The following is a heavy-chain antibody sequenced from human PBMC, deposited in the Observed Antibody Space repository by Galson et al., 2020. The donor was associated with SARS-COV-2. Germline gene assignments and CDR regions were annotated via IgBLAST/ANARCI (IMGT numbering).Heavy chain of an antibody. Sequence: SETLSLTCTVSGGSISSYYWSWIRQPPGKGLEWIGYIYYSGSTNYNPSLKSRVTISVDTSKNQFSLKLSSVTAADTAVYYCARASMDRITIFGVVTQFDYWGQGTLVTVSS. J-gene: IGHJ4*02. D-gene: IGHD3-3*01. CDR2: IYYSGST. V-gene: IGHV4-59*01. CDR3: ARASMDRITIFGVVTQFDY. CDR1: GGSISSYY.